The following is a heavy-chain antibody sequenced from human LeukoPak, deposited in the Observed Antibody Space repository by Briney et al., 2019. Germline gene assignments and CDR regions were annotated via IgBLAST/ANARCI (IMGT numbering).Heavy chain of an antibody. J-gene: IGHJ4*02. Sequence: ASVKVSCKASGYTFTSYDINWVRQATGQGLEWMGWMNPNSGNTGYAQMFQGRVTMTRNTSISTAYMELSSLRSEDTAVYYCARGREGGTTMIVVVYDYWGQGTLVTVSS. D-gene: IGHD3-22*01. CDR2: MNPNSGNT. CDR3: ARGREGGTTMIVVVYDY. CDR1: GYTFTSYD. V-gene: IGHV1-8*01.